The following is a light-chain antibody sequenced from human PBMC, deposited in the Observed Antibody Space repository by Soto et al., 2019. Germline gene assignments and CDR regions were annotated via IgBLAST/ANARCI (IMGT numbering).Light chain of an antibody. Sequence: QSALTLPPSASGSPGQSVAISCTGTSSDVGGYNYVSWYQQHPGKAPKLMIYEVNKRPSGVPDRFSGSKSGNTASLTVSGLQAEDEADYYCSSYAGSRNVFGTGTKVTVL. V-gene: IGLV2-8*01. CDR3: SSYAGSRNV. J-gene: IGLJ1*01. CDR1: SSDVGGYNY. CDR2: EVN.